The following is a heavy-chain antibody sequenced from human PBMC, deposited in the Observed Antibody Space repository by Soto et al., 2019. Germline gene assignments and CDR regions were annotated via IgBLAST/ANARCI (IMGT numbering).Heavy chain of an antibody. Sequence: SATLSLTCTVSGGSISSGGYYWSWIRQHPGKGLEWIGYIYYSGSTYYNPSLKSRVTISVDTSKNQFSLKLSSVTAADTAVYYCARGLGGNLITFNWFDPWGQGTLVTVSS. V-gene: IGHV4-31*03. J-gene: IGHJ5*02. CDR3: ARGLGGNLITFNWFDP. D-gene: IGHD3-16*01. CDR1: GGSISSGGYY. CDR2: IYYSGST.